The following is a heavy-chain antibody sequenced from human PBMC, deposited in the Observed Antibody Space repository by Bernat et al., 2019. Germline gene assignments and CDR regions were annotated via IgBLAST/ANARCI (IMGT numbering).Heavy chain of an antibody. J-gene: IGHJ4*02. CDR1: GCTFSSYT. Sequence: QVQLVQSGAEVKKPGSSVKVSCKASGCTFSSYTISWVRQAPGQGLEWMGRIIPILGIANYAQKFQGRVTITADTSTSTAYMELSSLRSDDTAVYYCARTIVEVPGATWCLGYWGKGTTVTVSS. V-gene: IGHV1-69*02. D-gene: IGHD2-2*01. CDR2: IIPILGIA. CDR3: ARTIVEVPGATWCLGY.